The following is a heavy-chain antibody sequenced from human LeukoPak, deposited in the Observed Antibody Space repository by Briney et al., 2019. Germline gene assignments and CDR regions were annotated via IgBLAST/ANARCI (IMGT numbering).Heavy chain of an antibody. CDR1: GYTFTSYY. D-gene: IGHD3-22*01. CDR3: ARPYYYDSSGYSHWFDP. J-gene: IGHJ5*02. Sequence: ASVKASCKASGYTFTSYYMHWVRQAPGQGLEWMGIINPSGGSTSYAQKFQGRVTMTRDTSTSTVYMELSSLRSEDTAVYYCARPYYYDSSGYSHWFDPWGQGTLVTVSS. V-gene: IGHV1-46*01. CDR2: INPSGGST.